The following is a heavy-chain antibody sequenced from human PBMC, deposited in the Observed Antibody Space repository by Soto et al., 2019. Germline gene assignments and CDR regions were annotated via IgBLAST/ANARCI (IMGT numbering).Heavy chain of an antibody. CDR3: AKDHLWFGGSSPAQFDY. CDR2: ISGSGGST. Sequence: PGGSLRLSCAASGFTFSSYAMSWVRQAPGKGLEWVSAISGSGGSTYYADSVKGRFTISRDNSKNTLYLQMNSLRAEDTAVYYCAKDHLWFGGSSPAQFDYWGQGTLVTVSS. V-gene: IGHV3-23*01. CDR1: GFTFSSYA. J-gene: IGHJ4*02. D-gene: IGHD3-10*01.